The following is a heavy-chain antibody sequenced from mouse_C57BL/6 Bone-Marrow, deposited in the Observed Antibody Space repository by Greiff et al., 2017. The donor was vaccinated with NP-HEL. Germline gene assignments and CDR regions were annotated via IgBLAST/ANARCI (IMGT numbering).Heavy chain of an antibody. D-gene: IGHD2-4*01. Sequence: VQLQQSGAELVKPGASVKLSCTASGFNIKDYYMHWVKQRTEQGLEWIGRIDPGDGETKYASKFQGKATITADTSSNTAYLQLSSLTSEDTAVYYCARAMITTRYAMDYWGQGTSVTVSS. CDR3: ARAMITTRYAMDY. CDR1: GFNIKDYY. V-gene: IGHV14-2*01. CDR2: IDPGDGET. J-gene: IGHJ4*01.